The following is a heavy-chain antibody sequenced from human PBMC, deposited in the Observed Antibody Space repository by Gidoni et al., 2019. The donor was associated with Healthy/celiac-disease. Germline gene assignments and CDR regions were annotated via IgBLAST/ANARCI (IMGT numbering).Heavy chain of an antibody. J-gene: IGHJ4*02. CDR3: AREGGYTRLIDY. V-gene: IGHV4-59*01. CDR2: IYYSGST. CDR1: GGSISSYY. Sequence: QVQLPESGPGLVKPSETLSLTCTVSGGSISSYYWSWIRQPPGKGLEWIGYIYYSGSTNYNASLKSRVTISGETSKNQFSLKLSSVTAADTAVYYCAREGGYTRLIDYWGQGTLVTVSS. D-gene: IGHD1-26*01.